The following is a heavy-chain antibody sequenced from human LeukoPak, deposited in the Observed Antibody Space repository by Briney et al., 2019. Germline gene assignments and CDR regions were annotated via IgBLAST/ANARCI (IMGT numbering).Heavy chain of an antibody. CDR3: MGTPIKSNSWPY. J-gene: IGHJ4*02. CDR2: VYHSGST. CDR1: GDSIKTSHW. D-gene: IGHD6-13*01. V-gene: IGHV4-4*02. Sequence: SGTLSLTCAVSGDSIKTSHWWTWVRQPPGKGLEWMGEVYHSGSTNYNVSLKSRVSISVDNSKSQFSLRLHSVTAADTAVYYCMGTPIKSNSWPYWGQGTLVTVSS.